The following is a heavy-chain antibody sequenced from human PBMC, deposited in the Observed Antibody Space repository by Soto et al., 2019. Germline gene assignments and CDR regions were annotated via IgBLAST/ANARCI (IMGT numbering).Heavy chain of an antibody. Sequence: EVQLFESGGDLAQPGGSLRLICAASGFTFSNYAMTWVRQSPGKGLEWVSTITSAGSTFYGDTVKGRFTISRDNSKSTLYLQMNSLGAEDTAVYYCAKTDKFHSQSSGWANRFDSWGQGTLVTVSS. J-gene: IGHJ4*02. D-gene: IGHD6-19*01. CDR1: GFTFSNYA. CDR3: AKTDKFHSQSSGWANRFDS. CDR2: ITSAGST. V-gene: IGHV3-23*01.